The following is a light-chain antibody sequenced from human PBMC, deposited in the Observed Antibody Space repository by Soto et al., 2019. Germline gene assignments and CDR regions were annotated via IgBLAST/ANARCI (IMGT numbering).Light chain of an antibody. CDR3: NSYATGSTYV. J-gene: IGLJ1*01. V-gene: IGLV2-14*01. CDR1: SSDVGAHKY. Sequence: QSALAQPASVSGSPGQSITISCAGSSSDVGAHKYVSWYQQYPGKAPKLIIYDVTNRPSGVSPRFSGSKSGNTASLTISGLQAVDEAAYYCNSYATGSTYVFGTGTKLTVL. CDR2: DVT.